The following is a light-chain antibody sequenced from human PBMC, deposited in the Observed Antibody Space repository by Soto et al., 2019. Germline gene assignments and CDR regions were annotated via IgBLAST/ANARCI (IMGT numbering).Light chain of an antibody. CDR1: QSVSSN. V-gene: IGKV3-15*01. Sequence: EIVMTQSPATLSVSPGERATLSCRASQSVSSNLAWYQQKPGQAPRLLIYGASTRATGIPARFSGSGSGTDFTLTIMSLQSEDFAVYYCQQYNKWPLTFGGGTKVEIK. CDR3: QQYNKWPLT. CDR2: GAS. J-gene: IGKJ4*01.